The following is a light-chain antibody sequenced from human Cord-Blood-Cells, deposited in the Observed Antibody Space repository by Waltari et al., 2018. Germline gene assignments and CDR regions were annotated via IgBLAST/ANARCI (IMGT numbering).Light chain of an antibody. J-gene: IGLJ2*01. Sequence: QSALTQPASVSVSPGQSLTIPCTGTSSDVGGYNYVSWYQQHPGKAPKLMIYDVSNRPSGVSNRFSGSKSGNTASLTISGLQAEDEADYYCSSYTSSPVFGGGTKLTVL. V-gene: IGLV2-14*01. CDR2: DVS. CDR3: SSYTSSPV. CDR1: SSDVGGYNY.